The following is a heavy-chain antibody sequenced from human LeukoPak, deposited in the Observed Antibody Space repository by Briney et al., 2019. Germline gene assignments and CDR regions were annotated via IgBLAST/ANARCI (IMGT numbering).Heavy chain of an antibody. V-gene: IGHV1-69*13. D-gene: IGHD1-26*01. Sequence: AASVKVSCTASGGTFSSYAISWVRQAPGQGLEWMGGIIPIFGTANYAQKFQGRVTITADESTSTAYMELSSLRSEDTAVYYCARVQGGDWYFDLWGRGTLVTVSS. CDR2: IIPIFGTA. J-gene: IGHJ2*01. CDR3: ARVQGGDWYFDL. CDR1: GGTFSSYA.